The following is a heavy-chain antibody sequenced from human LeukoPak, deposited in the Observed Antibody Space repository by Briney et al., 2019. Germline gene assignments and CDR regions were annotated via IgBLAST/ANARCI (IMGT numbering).Heavy chain of an antibody. CDR3: AREPHWGWFGEEYYYYGMDV. D-gene: IGHD3-10*01. V-gene: IGHV3-21*01. CDR2: ISSSSSDI. J-gene: IGHJ6*02. CDR1: GFTFSSYS. Sequence: GGSLRLSCAASGFTFSSYSMNWVRQAPGKGLEWVSSISSSSSDIYYADSVKGRFTISRDNAKNSLYLQMNSLRAEDTAVYYCAREPHWGWFGEEYYYYGMDVWGQGTTVTVSS.